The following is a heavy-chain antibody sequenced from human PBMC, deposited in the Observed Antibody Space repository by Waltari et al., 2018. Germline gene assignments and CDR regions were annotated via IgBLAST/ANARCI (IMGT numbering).Heavy chain of an antibody. CDR3: ARDYCDRTICHGMDV. CDR2: ISYNERNI. D-gene: IGHD3-22*01. V-gene: IGHV3-30*04. Sequence: ASEFTFSSYAMHWVRQAPGKGLEWVAVISYNERNIYYVDSVKGRFTISRDNSKKMLYLQMNSLIIEDTAVYYCARDYCDRTICHGMDVWGQGTTVTVSS. J-gene: IGHJ6*02. CDR1: EFTFSSYA.